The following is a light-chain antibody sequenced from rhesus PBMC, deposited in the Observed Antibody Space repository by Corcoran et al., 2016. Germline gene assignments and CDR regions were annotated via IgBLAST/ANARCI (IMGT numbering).Light chain of an antibody. CDR3: QQYSNWPYS. J-gene: IGKJ2*01. CDR1: QSVSSS. V-gene: IGKV3-35*01. CDR2: DAS. Sequence: EIVLTQSPATLSLSPGERATLSCRASQSVSSSLAWYQQKPGQSPRLLIYDASSMATGTPDRFRGSGSGTDFTLTISSLEPEDVGVYYCQQYSNWPYSFGQGTKVEIK.